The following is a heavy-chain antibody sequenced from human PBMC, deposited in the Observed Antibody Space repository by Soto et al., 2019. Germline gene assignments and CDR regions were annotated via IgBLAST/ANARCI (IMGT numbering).Heavy chain of an antibody. CDR2: FSGSSGNT. CDR3: AKRGHNFFDY. V-gene: IGHV3-23*01. CDR1: GFTFSSSI. J-gene: IGHJ4*02. D-gene: IGHD2-15*01. Sequence: EVQLLESGGGLVRPGGSLRLSCAASGFTFSSSIMSWVRQAPGKGLEWVSTFSGSSGNTYYADSVKGRFTISRDNSKNTLYLQMSSLRAEDMAVYYCAKRGHNFFDYWGQGTLVTVSS.